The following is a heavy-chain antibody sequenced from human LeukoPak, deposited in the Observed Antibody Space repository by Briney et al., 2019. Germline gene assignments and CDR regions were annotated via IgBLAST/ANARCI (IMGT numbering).Heavy chain of an antibody. CDR1: GGSFSGYY. CDR3: ARGRDLPDWYFDL. CDR2: VHHTGAT. J-gene: IGHJ2*01. Sequence: SETVSLTCAVYGGSFSGYYWSWIRQPPGKGLEWIGEVHHTGATNYSPSLKRRVTISGDASKNQFSLKLNSVTAADTAVYYCARGRDLPDWYFDLWGRGTLVTVSS. V-gene: IGHV4-34*01.